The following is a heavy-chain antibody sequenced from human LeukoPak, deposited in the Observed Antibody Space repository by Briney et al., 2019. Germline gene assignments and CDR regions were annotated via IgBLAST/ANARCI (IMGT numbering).Heavy chain of an antibody. CDR3: AKDRRLMVRGVIISRNFDY. CDR1: GFTFSSYA. J-gene: IGHJ4*02. Sequence: TGGSLRLSCAASGFTFSSYAMSWVRQAPGKGLEWVSAISGSGGSTYYADSVKGRFTISRDNSKNTLYLQMNSLRAEDTAVYYCAKDRRLMVRGVIISRNFDYWGQGTLVTVSS. CDR2: ISGSGGST. V-gene: IGHV3-23*01. D-gene: IGHD3-10*01.